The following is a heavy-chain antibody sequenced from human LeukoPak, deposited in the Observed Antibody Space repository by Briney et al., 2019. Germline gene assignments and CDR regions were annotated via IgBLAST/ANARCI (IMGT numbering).Heavy chain of an antibody. CDR1: GGSISSSSYY. D-gene: IGHD3-16*01. J-gene: IGHJ5*02. Sequence: SETLSLTCTVSGGSISSSSYYWGWIRQPPGKGLEWIGSIYYSGSTYYNPSLKSRVTISVDTSKNQFSLKLSSVTAADTAVYYCARQIMTTNWFDPWGQGTLVTVSS. V-gene: IGHV4-39*01. CDR2: IYYSGST. CDR3: ARQIMTTNWFDP.